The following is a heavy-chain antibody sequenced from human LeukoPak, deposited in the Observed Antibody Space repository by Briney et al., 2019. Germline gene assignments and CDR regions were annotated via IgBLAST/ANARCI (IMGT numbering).Heavy chain of an antibody. J-gene: IGHJ4*02. CDR2: IYWNDDK. V-gene: IGHV2-5*01. CDR3: AHRHKKSSSAYDF. Sequence: SGPTLVNPTQTLTVTCTFSGFSLYTSGEGVGWIRQPPGKARDGPALIYWNDDKRYTPSLRTRLTVTKDTSKNQVVLTMTNMNPVDTATYYCAHRHKKSSSAYDFWGQGTLVTVSS. CDR1: GFSLYTSGEG. D-gene: IGHD6-13*01.